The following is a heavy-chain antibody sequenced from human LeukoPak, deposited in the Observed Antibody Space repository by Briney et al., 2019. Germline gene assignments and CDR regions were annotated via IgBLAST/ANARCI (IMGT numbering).Heavy chain of an antibody. J-gene: IGHJ5*02. CDR3: ARDGGYKRSEP. CDR1: GGSINSVDYY. Sequence: SETLSLTCTVSGGSINSVDYYWSWIRQPAGKGLEWIGRMYNSVTTNYNPSINYNPSLKSRATISVDTSKNQFSLNLTSVTAAETGVYYCARDGGYKRSEPWGQGTLVTVSS. D-gene: IGHD5-18*01. V-gene: IGHV4-61*02. CDR2: MYNSVTTNYNPSI.